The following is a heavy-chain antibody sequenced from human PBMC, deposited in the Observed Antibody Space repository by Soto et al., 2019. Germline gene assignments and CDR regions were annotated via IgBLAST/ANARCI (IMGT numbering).Heavy chain of an antibody. CDR2: ISSSGSTI. J-gene: IGHJ2*01. CDR1: GFTFSDYY. D-gene: IGHD5-12*01. Sequence: PGGSLILSCAASGFTFSDYYMSWIRQAPGKGLEWVSYISSSGSTIYYADSVKGRFTISRDNAKNSLYLQMNSLRAEDTAVYYCARDNWGLRFLGYFDLWGRGTLVTVSS. V-gene: IGHV3-11*01. CDR3: ARDNWGLRFLGYFDL.